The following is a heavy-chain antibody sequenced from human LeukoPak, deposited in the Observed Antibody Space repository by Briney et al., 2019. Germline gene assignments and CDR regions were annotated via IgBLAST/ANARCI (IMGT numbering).Heavy chain of an antibody. D-gene: IGHD3-22*01. Sequence: SETLSLTCTVSGAYINNYYWTWIRQPAAQGLEWIGRLHATESSIYNPSLKGRVTMSLDTSKDQLSLTLTSVTAADSAVYYCASLSSGAAFDVWGQGAVVTVSS. CDR1: GAYINNYY. J-gene: IGHJ3*01. CDR2: LHATESS. V-gene: IGHV4-4*07. CDR3: ASLSSGAAFDV.